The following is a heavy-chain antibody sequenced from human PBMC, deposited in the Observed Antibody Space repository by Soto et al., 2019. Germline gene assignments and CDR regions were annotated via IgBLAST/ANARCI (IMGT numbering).Heavy chain of an antibody. J-gene: IGHJ5*02. CDR3: ARTIAATEGWFDP. D-gene: IGHD2-15*01. V-gene: IGHV4-30-2*01. CDR2: IYHSGST. CDR1: GGSISSGGYS. Sequence: SETLSLTCAVSGGSISSGGYSWSWIRQPPGKGLEWIGYIYHSGSTYYNPSLKSRVTISVDRSKNQFSLKLSSVTAADTAVYYCARTIAATEGWFDPWGQGTLVTVSS.